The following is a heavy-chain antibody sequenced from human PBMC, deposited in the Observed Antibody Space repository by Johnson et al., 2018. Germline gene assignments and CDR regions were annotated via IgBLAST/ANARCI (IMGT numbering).Heavy chain of an antibody. J-gene: IGHJ6*04. CDR3: AKQRERGTSYMDV. CDR2: IWPGDSDT. V-gene: IGHV5-51*01. Sequence: VQLVESGAEVKKPGESLKISCKGSGYSFTNTWIGWVRQMPGEGLEWMGIIWPGDSDTKYSPSFQGQVTISADTSISTVYRQCSSLKASDTAIYYCAKQRERGTSYMDVWGKGTTVTVSS. CDR1: GYSFTNTW. D-gene: IGHD3-16*01.